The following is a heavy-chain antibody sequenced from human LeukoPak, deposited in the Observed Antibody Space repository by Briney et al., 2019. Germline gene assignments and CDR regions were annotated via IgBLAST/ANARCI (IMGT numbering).Heavy chain of an antibody. V-gene: IGHV3-30*18. D-gene: IGHD6-13*01. CDR2: ISYDGSNS. J-gene: IGHJ6*04. CDR1: GFTFSSCG. Sequence: GGSLRLSCAASGFTFSSCGMHWVRQAPGKGLEWVGVISYDGSNSYYADSVKGRFTSSRDNSKNTHFLQMNSLRPEDTAVYYCAKDLVAAAGNYYYYGMDVWGKGTTVTVST. CDR3: AKDLVAAAGNYYYYGMDV.